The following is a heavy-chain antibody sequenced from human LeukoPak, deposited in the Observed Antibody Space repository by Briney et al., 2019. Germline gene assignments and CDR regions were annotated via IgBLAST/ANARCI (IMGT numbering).Heavy chain of an antibody. D-gene: IGHD5-12*01. CDR2: INPNSGGT. CDR1: GYIFTGYY. Sequence: GASVKVSCKASGYIFTGYYMHWVRQAPGQGLEWMGWINPNSGGTNYAQKFQGRVTMTRDTSISTAYMELSRLRSDDTAVYYCARASIEGGGYNWFDPLGQGTLVTVSS. V-gene: IGHV1-2*02. J-gene: IGHJ5*02. CDR3: ARASIEGGGYNWFDP.